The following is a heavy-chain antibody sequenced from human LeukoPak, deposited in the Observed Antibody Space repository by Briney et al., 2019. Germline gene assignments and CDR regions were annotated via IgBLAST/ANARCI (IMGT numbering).Heavy chain of an antibody. V-gene: IGHV6-1*01. CDR2: TYYRSKWYH. Sequence: SQTLSLTCAISGDIVSSNSAAWHWLRQSPSRGLEWLGRTYYRSKWYHDYAVSVKSRTTINPDTSKNQFSLQLNSVTPEDTAVYYCARGFYYTGMDVWGQGTTVTVSS. D-gene: IGHD2/OR15-2a*01. CDR1: GDIVSSNSAA. CDR3: ARGFYYTGMDV. J-gene: IGHJ6*02.